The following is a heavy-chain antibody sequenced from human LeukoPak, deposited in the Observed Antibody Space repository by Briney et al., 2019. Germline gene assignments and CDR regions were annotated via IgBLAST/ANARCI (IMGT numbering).Heavy chain of an antibody. V-gene: IGHV3-30*18. CDR1: GFTFSSYG. CDR3: AKDAQTMVRGVIRSESHFDY. Sequence: GGSLRLSCAASGFTFSSYGMHWVRQAPGKGLEWVAVISYDGSNKYYADSVKGRFTISRDNSKNTLYLQMNSLRAEDTAVYYCAKDAQTMVRGVIRSESHFDYWGQGTLVTVSS. D-gene: IGHD3-10*01. J-gene: IGHJ4*02. CDR2: ISYDGSNK.